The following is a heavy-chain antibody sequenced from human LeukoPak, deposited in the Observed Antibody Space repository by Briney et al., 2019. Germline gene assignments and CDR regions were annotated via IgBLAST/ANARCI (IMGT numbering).Heavy chain of an antibody. J-gene: IGHJ4*02. V-gene: IGHV4-30-4*07. Sequence: SETLSLTCAVSGGSVSSGGYAWSWIRQPPGKGLEWIGYIYYRGMTYFNPSLKSRASISVDTSKNQFSLKLTSVTAADTAVYYCAREVVTTAFDYWGQGTLVTVSS. CDR2: IYYRGMT. D-gene: IGHD4-17*01. CDR1: GGSVSSGGYA. CDR3: AREVVTTAFDY.